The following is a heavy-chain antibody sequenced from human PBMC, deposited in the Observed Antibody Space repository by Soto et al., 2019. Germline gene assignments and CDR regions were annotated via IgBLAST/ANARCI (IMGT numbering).Heavy chain of an antibody. D-gene: IGHD6-13*01. CDR3: ARDQEASWYTRYSDY. V-gene: IGHV3-48*01. Sequence: EVQLVESGGGLVQPGGSLRLSCAASGFTFSIYNMNWVRQAPGKGLEWVSYISSSSSIIYYADSVKGRFTISRDDAKNSLYLQTNSLRAEDTAVYFCARDQEASWYTRYSDYWGQGTLVTVSS. CDR1: GFTFSIYN. CDR2: ISSSSSII. J-gene: IGHJ4*02.